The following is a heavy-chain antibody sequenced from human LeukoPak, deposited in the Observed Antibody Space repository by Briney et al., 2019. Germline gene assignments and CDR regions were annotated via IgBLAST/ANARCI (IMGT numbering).Heavy chain of an antibody. D-gene: IGHD5-24*01. CDR3: ARSRRDGKHQLFDY. J-gene: IGHJ4*02. CDR2: IYYSGST. CDR1: GGSISSSSYY. Sequence: SETLSLTCTVSGGSISSSSYYWGWIRQPPGEGLEWIGGIYYSGSTYYNPSLKSRVTISVDTSKNQFSLKLSSVTAADTAVYYCARSRRDGKHQLFDYWGQGTLVTVSS. V-gene: IGHV4-39*01.